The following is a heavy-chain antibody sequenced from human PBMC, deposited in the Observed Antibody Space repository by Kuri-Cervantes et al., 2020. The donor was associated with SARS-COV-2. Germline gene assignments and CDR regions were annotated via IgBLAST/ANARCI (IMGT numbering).Heavy chain of an antibody. J-gene: IGHJ3*02. Sequence: ASVKVSCKASGYIFTSYYIHWVRQAPGQGLEWVGVTNPSGGGTTYAQKFQGRVAMTRDTSTNAVFMELSSLRSDDTAVYYCARVTGDLGVGAFDIWGQGTMVTVSS. CDR1: GYIFTSYY. CDR2: TNPSGGGT. V-gene: IGHV1-46*01. D-gene: IGHD7-27*01. CDR3: ARVTGDLGVGAFDI.